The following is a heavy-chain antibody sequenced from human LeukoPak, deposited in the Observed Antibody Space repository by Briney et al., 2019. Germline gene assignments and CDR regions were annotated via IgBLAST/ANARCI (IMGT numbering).Heavy chain of an antibody. J-gene: IGHJ4*02. Sequence: GRSLRLSCAASGFTFSSNAMHWVRQAPGKGLEWVAVISYDGSNEYYADSVKGRFTISRDNSKNTLYLQMNSLRGADTAVYYCARDNYDGGGSSFDYWGQGTLVTVSS. CDR3: ARDNYDGGGSSFDY. CDR1: GFTFSSNA. CDR2: ISYDGSNE. D-gene: IGHD3-3*01. V-gene: IGHV3-30-3*01.